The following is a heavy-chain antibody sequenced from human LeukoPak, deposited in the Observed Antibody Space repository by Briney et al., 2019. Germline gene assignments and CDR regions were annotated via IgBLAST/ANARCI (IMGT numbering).Heavy chain of an antibody. V-gene: IGHV4-59*08. CDR2: IYSSGST. CDR3: ARHRYTSSSSYFDF. Sequence: SETLSLTCTVSGGSISGYYWTWIRQPPGKGLEWIGYIYSSGSTNYNPSLKSRVTISVDTSKNLFSLRLSSVTAADTAVYYCARHRYTSSSSYFDFWGQGTLVTVSS. CDR1: GGSISGYY. J-gene: IGHJ4*02. D-gene: IGHD6-6*01.